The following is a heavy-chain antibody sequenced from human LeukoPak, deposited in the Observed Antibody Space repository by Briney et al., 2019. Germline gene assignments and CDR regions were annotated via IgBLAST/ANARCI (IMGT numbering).Heavy chain of an antibody. Sequence: GGTLRLSCAASGFTFSSYAMSWVRQASGKGLEWVSAISASGGSTYYADSLKGRVTISRDNSMNTVYMQMNSLRADDTAIYYCAKEQSYYEDSNVHYQWGQGTLVTVSS. CDR2: ISASGGST. D-gene: IGHD3-22*01. CDR1: GFTFSSYA. J-gene: IGHJ4*02. CDR3: AKEQSYYEDSNVHYQ. V-gene: IGHV3-23*01.